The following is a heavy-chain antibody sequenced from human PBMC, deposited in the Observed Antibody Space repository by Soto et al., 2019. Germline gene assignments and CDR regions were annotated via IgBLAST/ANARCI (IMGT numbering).Heavy chain of an antibody. CDR2: IRSKANSYAT. V-gene: IGHV3-73*01. CDR1: GFTFSGSA. J-gene: IGHJ4*02. CDR3: TSASPFYCFDY. Sequence: EVQLVESGGGLVQPGGSLKLSCAASGFTFSGSAMHWVRQASGKGLEWVGRIRSKANSYATAYAASVKGRFTISRDDSKNTAYLQMTSLKAEETAVYYCTSASPFYCFDYWCQGTLVTVSS.